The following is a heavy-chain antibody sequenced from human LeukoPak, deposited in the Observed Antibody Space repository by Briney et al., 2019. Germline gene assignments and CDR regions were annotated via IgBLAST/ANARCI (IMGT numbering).Heavy chain of an antibody. CDR1: GGSFSGYY. CDR3: ASAHYDFWSGYFDY. V-gene: IGHV4-34*01. D-gene: IGHD3-3*01. Sequence: WETLSLTCAVYGGSFSGYYWSWIRQPPGKGLEWFGEINHSGSTNYNPSLKSRVTISVDTSKNQFSLKLSSVTAADTAVYYCASAHYDFWSGYFDYWGQGTLVTVSS. J-gene: IGHJ4*02. CDR2: INHSGST.